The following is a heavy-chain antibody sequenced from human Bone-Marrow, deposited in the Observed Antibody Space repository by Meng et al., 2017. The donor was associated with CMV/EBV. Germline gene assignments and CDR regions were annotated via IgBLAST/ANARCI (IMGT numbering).Heavy chain of an antibody. J-gene: IGHJ4*02. D-gene: IGHD3-22*01. Sequence: SGVTFSSYGMHWVRQAPGKGLEWVAFIRYDGSSKYYADSVKGRFTISRDNSKNTLYLQMNSLRAEDTAVYYCAKNYYDSSGYYPDDYWGQGTLVTVSS. CDR1: GVTFSSYG. V-gene: IGHV3-30*02. CDR2: IRYDGSSK. CDR3: AKNYYDSSGYYPDDY.